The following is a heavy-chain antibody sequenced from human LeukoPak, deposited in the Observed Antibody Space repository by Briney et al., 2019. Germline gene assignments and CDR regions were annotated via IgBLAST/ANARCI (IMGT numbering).Heavy chain of an antibody. CDR1: GYTFTSYG. CDR3: ARVPSITMIVVVINANWFDP. D-gene: IGHD3-22*01. V-gene: IGHV1-18*01. J-gene: IGHJ5*02. Sequence: ASVKVSCKASGYTFTSYGISWVRQAPGQGLEWMGWISAYNGNTNYAQKLQGRVTMTTDTSTSTAYMELRSLRSDDTAVYYCARVPSITMIVVVINANWFDPWGQGTLVTVSS. CDR2: ISAYNGNT.